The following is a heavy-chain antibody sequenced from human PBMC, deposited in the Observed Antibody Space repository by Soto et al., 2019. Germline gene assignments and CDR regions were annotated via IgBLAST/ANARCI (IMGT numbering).Heavy chain of an antibody. CDR2: VYHTGDT. V-gene: IGHV4-4*02. CDR3: AREIVTAGGNNYFDP. CDR1: GGTVASSHW. D-gene: IGHD2-21*02. Sequence: PSETLSLTCAVSGGTVASSHWRSWVRQSPGRGLEWIGNVYHTGDTNFNPSLQSRVTFSVDKSNNQFSLRLTSVTAADTAVYFCAREIVTAGGNNYFDPWGPGTLVTVSS. J-gene: IGHJ5*02.